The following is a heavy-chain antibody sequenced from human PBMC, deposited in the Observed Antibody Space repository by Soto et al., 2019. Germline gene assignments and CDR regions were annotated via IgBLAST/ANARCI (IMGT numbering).Heavy chain of an antibody. Sequence: QVQLVESGGGVVQPGRSLRLSCAASGFPFTTYGMHWVREGPGKGLEWVAVITYQGSNKYYADSVKGRFTISRDNSKNPLYLQMNSLRPQDTALYYCVGGQYYFDYRGEGTLVTVSS. D-gene: IGHD3-10*01. CDR3: VGGQYYFDY. J-gene: IGHJ4*02. V-gene: IGHV3-30*03. CDR2: ITYQGSNK. CDR1: GFPFTTYG.